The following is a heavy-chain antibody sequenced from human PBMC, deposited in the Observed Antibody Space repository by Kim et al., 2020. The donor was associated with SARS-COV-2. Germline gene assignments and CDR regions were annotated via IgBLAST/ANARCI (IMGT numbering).Heavy chain of an antibody. D-gene: IGHD3-22*01. V-gene: IGHV6-1*01. J-gene: IGHJ4*02. CDR3: ARAYYDSSEGLDY. Sequence: DYAVSVKSRIPINPDTSKNQFSLQLHSVTPEDTAVYYCARAYYDSSEGLDYWGQGTLVTVSS.